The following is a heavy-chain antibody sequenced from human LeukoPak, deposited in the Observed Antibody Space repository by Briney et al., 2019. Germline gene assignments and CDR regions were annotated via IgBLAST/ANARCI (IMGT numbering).Heavy chain of an antibody. CDR1: GFMFSNYW. CDR2: IKQDGREK. J-gene: IGHJ4*02. D-gene: IGHD6-13*01. Sequence: GGSLRLSCAGSGFMFSNYWMSWVRQAPGKGPEWVANIKQDGREKHYVDSVKGRFTISRDNAKSSLYLQMNSLRAEDTAVYYCTRDEAAATNWGQGTLVTVSS. CDR3: TRDEAAATN. V-gene: IGHV3-7*01.